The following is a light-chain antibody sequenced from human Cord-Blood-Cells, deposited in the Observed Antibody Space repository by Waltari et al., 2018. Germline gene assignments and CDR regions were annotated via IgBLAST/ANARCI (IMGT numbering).Light chain of an antibody. CDR2: GST. CDR1: QSVSSSY. J-gene: IGKJ1*01. V-gene: IGKV3-20*01. Sequence: ELVLTQSPGTLSLSPGERPTLFCRASQSVSSSYLAWYQQNPGHAPRLLIYGSTSRSTGIPDRFSGSGSGTDFTLSISRLEPEDFAVYYCQQYGSSWTFGQGTKVEIK. CDR3: QQYGSSWT.